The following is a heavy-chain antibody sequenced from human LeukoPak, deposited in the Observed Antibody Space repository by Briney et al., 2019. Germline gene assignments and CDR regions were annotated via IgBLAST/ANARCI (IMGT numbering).Heavy chain of an antibody. CDR3: ARDRMVRGVGVFDY. J-gene: IGHJ4*02. CDR1: GYTFTGYY. Sequence: ASVKASCKASGYTFTGYYMHWVRQAPGQGLEWMGWINPDSGGTNYAQKFQGRVTMTRDTSISTAYMELSRLRSDDTAVYYCARDRMVRGVGVFDYWGQGTLVTVS. D-gene: IGHD3-10*01. V-gene: IGHV1-2*02. CDR2: INPDSGGT.